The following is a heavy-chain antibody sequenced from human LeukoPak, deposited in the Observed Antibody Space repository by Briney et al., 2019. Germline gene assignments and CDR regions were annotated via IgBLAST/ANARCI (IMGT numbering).Heavy chain of an antibody. Sequence: PGGSLRLSCAASGFTFSSYGMHWVRQAPGKGLEWVAFIRYDGSNKYYADSVKGRFTISRDNSKNTLYLQMNSLRAEDTAVYYCAKDPVSERWLVRHYYYMDVWGKGTTVTVSS. CDR2: IRYDGSNK. CDR1: GFTFSSYG. CDR3: AKDPVSERWLVRHYYYMDV. V-gene: IGHV3-30*02. D-gene: IGHD6-19*01. J-gene: IGHJ6*03.